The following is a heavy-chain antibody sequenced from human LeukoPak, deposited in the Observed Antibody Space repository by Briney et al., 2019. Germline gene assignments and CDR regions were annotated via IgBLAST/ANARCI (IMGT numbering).Heavy chain of an antibody. J-gene: IGHJ2*01. Sequence: PGGSLRLSCAASGFTVSDNYMSWVRQAPGKGLEWVSSISSSSSYIYYADSVKGRFTISRDNAKNSLYLQMNSLRAEDTAVYYCARETTGGPLFDLWGRGTLVTVSS. CDR1: GFTVSDNY. CDR2: ISSSSSYI. V-gene: IGHV3-21*06. CDR3: ARETTGGPLFDL. D-gene: IGHD1-1*01.